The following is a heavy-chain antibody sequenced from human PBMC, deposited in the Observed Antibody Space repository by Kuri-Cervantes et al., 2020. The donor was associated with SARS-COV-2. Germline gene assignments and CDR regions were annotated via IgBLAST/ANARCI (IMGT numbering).Heavy chain of an antibody. V-gene: IGHV1-69*04. J-gene: IGHJ3*02. CDR1: GGTFSSYA. CDR2: IIPVLRVE. Sequence: SVKVSCKASGGTFSSYAISWVRQAPGQGLEWMGRIIPVLRVENYAQKFQGRVTITADKSTNTAYMELTSLRSEDTAVYYCARDSEFTRDAFEIWGQETMVTVSS. CDR3: ARDSEFTRDAFEI.